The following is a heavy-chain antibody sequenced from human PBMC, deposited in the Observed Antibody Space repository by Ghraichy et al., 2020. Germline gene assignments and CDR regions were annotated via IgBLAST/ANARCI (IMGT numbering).Heavy chain of an antibody. V-gene: IGHV2-5*02. D-gene: IGHD6-13*01. CDR1: GFSLSTSGVG. Sequence: SGPTLVKPTQTLTLTCTFSGFSLSTSGVGVGWIRQPPGKALEWLALIYWDDDKRYSPSLKSRLTITKDTSKNQVVLTMTNMDPVDTATYYRAHSLYSTSWYEGGNWFDPWGQGTLVTVSS. CDR2: IYWDDDK. CDR3: AHSLYSTSWYEGGNWFDP. J-gene: IGHJ5*02.